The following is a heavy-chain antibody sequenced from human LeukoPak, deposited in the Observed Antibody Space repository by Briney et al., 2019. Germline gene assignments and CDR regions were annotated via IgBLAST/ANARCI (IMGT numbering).Heavy chain of an antibody. J-gene: IGHJ3*01. Sequence: PSETLSLTCTVSGGSISSGGYYWSWIRQPPGKGLEWIGYIYHSGSTYYNPSLKSRVTISVDRSKNQFSLKLSSVTAADTAVYYCARHMSVSYDAFDLWGRGTTVTVSS. CDR1: GGSISSGGYY. CDR3: ARHMSVSYDAFDL. CDR2: IYHSGST. D-gene: IGHD3-10*01. V-gene: IGHV4-30-2*01.